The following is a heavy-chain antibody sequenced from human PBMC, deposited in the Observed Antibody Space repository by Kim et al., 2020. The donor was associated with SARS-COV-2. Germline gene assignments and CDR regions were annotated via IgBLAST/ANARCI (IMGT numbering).Heavy chain of an antibody. CDR3: ASQRLNIAARPVYYYYGMDV. D-gene: IGHD6-6*01. Sequence: ASVKVSCKASGYTFTSYYMHWVRQAPGQGLEWMGIINPSGGSTSYAQKFQGRVTMTRDTSTSTVYMELSSLRSEDTAVYYCASQRLNIAARPVYYYYGMDVWGQGTTVTVSS. CDR2: INPSGGST. J-gene: IGHJ6*02. CDR1: GYTFTSYY. V-gene: IGHV1-46*01.